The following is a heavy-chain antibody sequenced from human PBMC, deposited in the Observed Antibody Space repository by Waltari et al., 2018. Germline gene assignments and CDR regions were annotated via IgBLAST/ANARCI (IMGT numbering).Heavy chain of an antibody. D-gene: IGHD1-26*01. Sequence: QVQVLQSGAEVKIPGASVKVSCTTSGYTFTSYGISWVRQAPGQGLEWMGWISTYNDNTNYSQNLQNRVPMNTDNSTSTAYLERGSLRAGGTAGYYCARDPGAGRGFDYLGQGTPVTVSS. CDR1: GYTFTSYG. CDR3: ARDPGAGRGFDY. J-gene: IGHJ4*02. CDR2: ISTYNDNT. V-gene: IGHV1-18*01.